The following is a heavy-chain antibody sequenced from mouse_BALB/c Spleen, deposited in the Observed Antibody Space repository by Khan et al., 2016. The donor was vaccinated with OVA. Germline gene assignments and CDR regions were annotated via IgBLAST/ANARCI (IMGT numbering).Heavy chain of an antibody. CDR3: ARVYGGDFDY. V-gene: IGHV3-2*02. CDR1: GYSIASDYA. D-gene: IGHD1-1*01. Sequence: EVQLVESGPGLVRPSQSLSLTCTVTGYSIASDYAWNWLRQFPGNKLEWMGFISYSGNTNYNPSLKSRISITRDTSKNQFFLQLNSVTTEDTARYYCARVYGGDFDYWGQGTPLTVSS. CDR2: ISYSGNT. J-gene: IGHJ2*01.